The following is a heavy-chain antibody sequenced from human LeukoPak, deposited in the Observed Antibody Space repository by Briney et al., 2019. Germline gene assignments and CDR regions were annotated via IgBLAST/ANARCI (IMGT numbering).Heavy chain of an antibody. CDR1: GFTFRGYV. D-gene: IGHD2-2*01. J-gene: IGHJ4*02. V-gene: IGHV3-64D*06. Sequence: GGSLRLSCSASGFTFRGYVMHWVRQAPGKGLEYVSAISSTGERTYYADSVKGRFTISRDNSRSTLYLQMRSLRAEDMAMYYCVKEERSSANCPGLYFDYWGQGPLVTVSS. CDR2: ISSTGERT. CDR3: VKEERSSANCPGLYFDY.